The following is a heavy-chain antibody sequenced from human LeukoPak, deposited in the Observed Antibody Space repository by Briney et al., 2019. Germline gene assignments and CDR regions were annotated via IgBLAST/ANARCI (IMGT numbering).Heavy chain of an antibody. D-gene: IGHD2-8*02. J-gene: IGHJ4*02. CDR2: ISSSSTYT. CDR1: GFTFSDYY. CDR3: ARVRPGGPGGDY. V-gene: IGHV3-11*05. Sequence: PGGSLRLSCAASGFTFSDYYMSWIRQAPGKGLEWVSYISSSSTYTNYADSVKGRFTISRDNAKNSLYLQMNSLRAEDTAVYYCARVRPGGPGGDYWGQGTLVTVPS.